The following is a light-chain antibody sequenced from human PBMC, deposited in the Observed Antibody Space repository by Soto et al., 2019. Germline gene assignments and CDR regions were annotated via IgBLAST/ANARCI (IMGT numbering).Light chain of an antibody. CDR2: DVI. J-gene: IGLJ1*01. Sequence: QSVLTRPRSVSGSPGQSVTISCTGTSSDVGTYTYVSWYQQHPGKAPKLIIYDVIKRPSGVPDRFSGSKSGNTASLTISGLQAEDEADYYCCSYAGSYTHVFGTGTKV. CDR1: SSDVGTYTY. V-gene: IGLV2-11*01. CDR3: CSYAGSYTHV.